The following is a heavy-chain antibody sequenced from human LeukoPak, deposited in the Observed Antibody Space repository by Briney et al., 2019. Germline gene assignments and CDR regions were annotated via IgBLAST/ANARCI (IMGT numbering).Heavy chain of an antibody. J-gene: IGHJ4*02. D-gene: IGHD1-26*01. CDR1: GGTFSSYA. CDR2: IIPIFGIA. CDR3: ADTPLGATSVNFDY. Sequence: ASVKVSCKASGGTFSSYAISWVRQAPGQGLEWMGRIIPIFGIANYAQKFQGRVTITADKSTSTAYMELSSLRSEDTAVYYCADTPLGATSVNFDYWGQGTLVTVSS. V-gene: IGHV1-69*04.